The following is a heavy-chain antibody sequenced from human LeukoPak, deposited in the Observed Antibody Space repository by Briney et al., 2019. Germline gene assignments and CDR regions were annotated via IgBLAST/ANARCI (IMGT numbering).Heavy chain of an antibody. D-gene: IGHD2/OR15-2a*01. V-gene: IGHV3-23*01. CDR1: GFTFSEFA. Sequence: GGSLRLSCAASGFTFSEFAMSWVRQAPGKGLEWVSTIGGGDEGYFADSVKGRFTISRDDSKNTMSLQMNSLRPGDTAVYYCARDAWSRNGIYDPFGVWGQGTMVTVSS. CDR3: ARDAWSRNGIYDPFGV. J-gene: IGHJ3*01. CDR2: IGGGDEG.